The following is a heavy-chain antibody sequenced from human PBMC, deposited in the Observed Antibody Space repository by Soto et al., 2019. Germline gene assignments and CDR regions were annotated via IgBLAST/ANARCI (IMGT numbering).Heavy chain of an antibody. V-gene: IGHV3-11*04. CDR1: GFTFSDYY. J-gene: IGHJ5*01. Sequence: PGGSLRLSCAASGFTFSDYYMSWIRQAPGKGLEWVSYISSSGSTIYYADSVKGRFTISRDNAKDSLYLHLNSLRVGDTAVYYCARYGTRGDWWGLGAQVTVSS. CDR2: ISSSGSTI. D-gene: IGHD3-10*01. CDR3: ARYGTRGDW.